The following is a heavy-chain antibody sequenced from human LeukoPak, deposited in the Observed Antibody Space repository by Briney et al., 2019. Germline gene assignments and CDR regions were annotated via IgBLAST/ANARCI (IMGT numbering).Heavy chain of an antibody. CDR3: VKDQGECPGSRCYLRFLEY. V-gene: IGHV3-30*02. J-gene: IGHJ4*02. D-gene: IGHD3-3*01. CDR2: VRYDQSAT. Sequence: GGSLRLSCAASGFNFSIYGMHWVWQAPGKGLEWVTLVRYDQSATVYADSVQGRFSISRDNSKNTVYLQMNSLRVEDTALYFCVKDQGECPGSRCYLRFLEYWGQGTLVIVSS. CDR1: GFNFSIYG.